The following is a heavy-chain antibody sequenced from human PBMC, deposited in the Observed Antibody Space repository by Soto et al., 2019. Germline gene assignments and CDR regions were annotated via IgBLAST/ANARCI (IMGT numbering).Heavy chain of an antibody. Sequence: QVQLVESGGGVVQPGRSLRLSCAASGFTFSSYGMHWVRQAPGKGLEWVAVISYDGSKKYYADSVKGRFTISRDNSKNTLYLQMNSLRAEDTAVYYCATSGGQLAPLYWGQGTLVTVSS. CDR1: GFTFSSYG. J-gene: IGHJ4*02. D-gene: IGHD6-13*01. CDR3: ATSGGQLAPLY. CDR2: ISYDGSKK. V-gene: IGHV3-30*03.